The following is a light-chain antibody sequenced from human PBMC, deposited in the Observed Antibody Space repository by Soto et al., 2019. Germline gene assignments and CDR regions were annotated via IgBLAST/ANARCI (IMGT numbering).Light chain of an antibody. V-gene: IGKV3-11*01. CDR1: QRVSSY. CDR2: DAS. J-gene: IGKJ1*01. Sequence: LTQSPATLSLSPGERATLSCRASQRVSSYLAWYQQRPGQAPRLLIYDASSRATGIPARFSGSGFATDYSPTIASLEPEDFAAYYCQQYNNWPPWTFGQGTKVDIK. CDR3: QQYNNWPPWT.